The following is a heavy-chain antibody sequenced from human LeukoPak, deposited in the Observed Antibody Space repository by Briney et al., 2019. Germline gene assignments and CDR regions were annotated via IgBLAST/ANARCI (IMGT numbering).Heavy chain of an antibody. CDR2: IIPFLGTT. D-gene: IGHD2-21*01. V-gene: IGHV1-69*13. J-gene: IGHJ4*02. CDR1: GGVFTTYA. CDR3: TIITNVILFTQYFEY. Sequence: SVKVSCKASGGVFTTYAISWVRQAPGQGLEWMGGIIPFLGTTNYAQKFQGRVTITADEPSCTAYMELTYLRSDDTAVYYCTIITNVILFTQYFEYWGQGTVVTVSS.